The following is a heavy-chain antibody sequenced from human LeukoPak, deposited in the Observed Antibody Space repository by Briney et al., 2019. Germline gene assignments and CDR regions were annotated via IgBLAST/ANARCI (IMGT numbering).Heavy chain of an antibody. D-gene: IGHD2-8*01. J-gene: IGHJ4*02. CDR2: IDGSGGST. V-gene: IGHV3-23*01. Sequence: GGSLRLSCAASGFTFSSYAMSWVRQAPGKGLEWVSGIDGSGGSTYYADSVRGRFTISRDNSKNTVYLQMNSLRAEDTAVYYCAKDRGPYNIVLMVYAVLFDYWGQGTLVTVSS. CDR3: AKDRGPYNIVLMVYAVLFDY. CDR1: GFTFSSYA.